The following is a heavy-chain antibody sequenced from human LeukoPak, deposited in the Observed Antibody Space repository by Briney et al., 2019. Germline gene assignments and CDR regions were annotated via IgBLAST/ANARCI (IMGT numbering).Heavy chain of an antibody. CDR3: ARGLHYDILTGYYDHNWFDP. V-gene: IGHV4-4*07. D-gene: IGHD3-9*01. J-gene: IGHJ5*02. CDR2: IYTSGST. Sequence: SETLSLTCTVSGGSISSYYWSWIRQPAGKGLEWIGRIYTSGSTNYNPSLKSRVTMSVDTSKNQFSLKLSSVTAADTAVYYCARGLHYDILTGYYDHNWFDPWGQGTLVTVSS. CDR1: GGSISSYY.